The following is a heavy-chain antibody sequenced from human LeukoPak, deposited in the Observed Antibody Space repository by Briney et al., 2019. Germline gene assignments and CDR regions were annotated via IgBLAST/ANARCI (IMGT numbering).Heavy chain of an antibody. CDR2: IIPIFGIA. CDR1: GGTFSSYA. J-gene: IGHJ4*02. V-gene: IGHV1-69*04. CDR3: ARVGSSWSTAFDY. D-gene: IGHD6-13*01. Sequence: GASVKVSCKASGGTFSSYAISRVRQAPGQGLEWMGRIIPIFGIANYAQKFQGRVTITADKSTSTAYMELSSLRSEDTAVYYCARVGSSWSTAFDYWGQGTLVTVSS.